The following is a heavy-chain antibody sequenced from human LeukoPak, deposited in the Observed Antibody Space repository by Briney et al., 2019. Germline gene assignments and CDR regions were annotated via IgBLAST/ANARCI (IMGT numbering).Heavy chain of an antibody. J-gene: IGHJ4*02. D-gene: IGHD2-2*01. V-gene: IGHV3-15*01. Sequence: GGSLRLSCVASGFTFSNGWMSWVRQAPGKGLEWVGRIRSKTDGGTTDYAAPVKGRFTISRDDSKNTLYLQMNNLQTEDTAVYYCACRYFGFWGQGTLVTVSS. CDR2: IRSKTDGGTT. CDR3: ACRYFGF. CDR1: GFTFSNGW.